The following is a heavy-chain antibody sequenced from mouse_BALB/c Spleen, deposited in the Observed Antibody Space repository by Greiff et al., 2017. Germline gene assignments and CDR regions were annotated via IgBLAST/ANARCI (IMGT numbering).Heavy chain of an antibody. CDR3: ARPYDGYYGFAY. V-gene: IGHV1-54*01. CDR1: GYAFTNYL. D-gene: IGHD2-3*01. J-gene: IGHJ3*01. Sequence: VQLQQSGAELVRPGTSVKVSCKASGYAFTNYLIEWVKQRPGQGLEWIGVINPGSGGTNYNEKFKGKATLTADKSSSTAYLQLSSLTSDDSAVYFCARPYDGYYGFAYWGQGTLVTVSA. CDR2: INPGSGGT.